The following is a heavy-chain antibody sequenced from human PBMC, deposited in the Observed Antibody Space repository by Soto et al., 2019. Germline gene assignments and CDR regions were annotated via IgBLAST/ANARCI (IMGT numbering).Heavy chain of an antibody. D-gene: IGHD1-26*01. CDR2: IYYSGST. CDR1: GGSISSSSYY. V-gene: IGHV4-39*02. Sequence: QLQVQESGPGLVRPSETLSLTCTVSGGSISSSSYYWAWIRQPPGKGLEWIGSIYYSGSTHYNPSLKSRVTISVDTSKNHFSLKLSSVSAPDTAVYYCALLMSGQYYYGMDVWGQGTTVTVSS. CDR3: ALLMSGQYYYGMDV. J-gene: IGHJ6*02.